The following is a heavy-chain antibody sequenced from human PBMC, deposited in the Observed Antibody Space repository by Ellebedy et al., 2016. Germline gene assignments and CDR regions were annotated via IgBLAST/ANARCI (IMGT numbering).Heavy chain of an antibody. CDR1: GGSISSYY. J-gene: IGHJ4*02. D-gene: IGHD2-15*01. CDR3: ARGYSTWDY. Sequence: GSLRLXXTVSGGSISSYYWSWIRQPAGKGLEWIGRIYTSGSTNYNPSLKSRVTMSVDTSKNQFSLKLSSVTAADTAVYYCARGYSTWDYWGQGTLVTVSS. CDR2: IYTSGST. V-gene: IGHV4-4*07.